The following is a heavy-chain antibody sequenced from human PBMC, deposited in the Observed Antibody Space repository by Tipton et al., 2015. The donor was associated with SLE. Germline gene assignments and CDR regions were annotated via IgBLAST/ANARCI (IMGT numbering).Heavy chain of an antibody. CDR3: ARLRYDYVWGSYRPHWFGP. CDR1: GGSFSGYY. V-gene: IGHV4-34*01. J-gene: IGHJ5*02. CDR2: INHSGST. Sequence: TLSLTCAVYGGSFSGYYWSWIRQPPGKGLEWIGEINHSGSTNYNPSLKSRVTISVDTSKNQFSLKLSSVTAADTAVYYCARLRYDYVWGSYRPHWFGPWGQGTLVTVSS. D-gene: IGHD3-16*02.